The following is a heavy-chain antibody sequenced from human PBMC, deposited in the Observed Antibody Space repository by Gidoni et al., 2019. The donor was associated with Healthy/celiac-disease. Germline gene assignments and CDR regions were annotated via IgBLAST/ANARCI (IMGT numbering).Heavy chain of an antibody. CDR2: RKQDGSEK. CDR3: ARVEVQTYYCDY. J-gene: IGHJ4*02. Sequence: QLVESGGGLVHPGGSLRLPCSASGFPFSSYWMSWVRQAPGKGLEWVANRKQDGSEKYDGDSGKGRFTISRDNAKKSLYLQMNSRRAEDTAVYYCARVEVQTYYCDYWGQGTLVTVSS. CDR1: GFPFSSYW. V-gene: IGHV3-7*01.